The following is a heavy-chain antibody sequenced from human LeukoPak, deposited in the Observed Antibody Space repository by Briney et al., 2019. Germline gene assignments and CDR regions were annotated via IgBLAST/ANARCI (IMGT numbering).Heavy chain of an antibody. Sequence: ASVKVSCKASGYTFTGYYMHWVRQAPGQGLEWMGWINPNSGGTNYAQRFQGMVTMTRDTSISTAYMELSRLRSDDAAVYYCARLSMGTTGPPWGQGTLVTVSS. CDR3: ARLSMGTTGPP. V-gene: IGHV1-2*02. CDR1: GYTFTGYY. CDR2: INPNSGGT. J-gene: IGHJ5*02. D-gene: IGHD4-17*01.